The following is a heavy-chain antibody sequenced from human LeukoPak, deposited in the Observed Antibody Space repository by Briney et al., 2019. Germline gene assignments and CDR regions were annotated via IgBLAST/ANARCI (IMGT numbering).Heavy chain of an antibody. J-gene: IGHJ6*03. CDR2: IRSKANSYAT. Sequence: GGALRLSCAASGFTFSGSAMHWVRQASGKGLECVGRIRSKANSYATAYAASVKGRFTISRDDSKNTAYLQMNSLKTEDTAVYYCTRSASMDVWGKGTTVTVSS. CDR3: TRSASMDV. V-gene: IGHV3-73*01. CDR1: GFTFSGSA.